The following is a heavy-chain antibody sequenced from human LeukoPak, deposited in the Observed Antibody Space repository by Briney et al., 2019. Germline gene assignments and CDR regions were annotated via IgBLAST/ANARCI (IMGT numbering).Heavy chain of an antibody. CDR1: GGTFSSYA. V-gene: IGHV1-69*01. J-gene: IGHJ4*02. CDR3: ARAGLTLLNPFDWLLYS. D-gene: IGHD3-9*01. Sequence: SVKVSCKASGGTFSSYAISWVRQAPGQGLEWMGVIIPIFGTANYAQKFQGRVTITADESTSTAYMELSSLRSEDTAVYYCARAGLTLLNPFDWLLYSWGQGTLVTVSS. CDR2: IIPIFGTA.